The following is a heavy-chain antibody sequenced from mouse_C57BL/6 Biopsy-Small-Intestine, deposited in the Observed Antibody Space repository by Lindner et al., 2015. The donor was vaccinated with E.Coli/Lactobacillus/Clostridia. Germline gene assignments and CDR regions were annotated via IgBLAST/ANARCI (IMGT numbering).Heavy chain of an antibody. Sequence: SVKVSCKSSGGTFSSYTISWVRQAPGQGLEWMGRIIPILGIPDYAQMFQGRVTITADKSTSTAYMELSSLRSEDAAVYYCAGEYSNGWTRSSGLGVWGQGTTVTVSS. CDR2: IIPILGIP. CDR1: GGTFSSYT. CDR3: AGEYSNGWTRSSGLGV. D-gene: IGHD2-10*02. J-gene: IGHJ1*02. V-gene: IGHV1-81*01.